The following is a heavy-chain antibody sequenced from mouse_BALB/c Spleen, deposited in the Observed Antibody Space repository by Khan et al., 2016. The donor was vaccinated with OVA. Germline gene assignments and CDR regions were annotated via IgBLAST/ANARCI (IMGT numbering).Heavy chain of an antibody. CDR3: ARLEDI. J-gene: IGHJ2*01. CDR2: IWAGGST. V-gene: IGHV2-9*02. CDR1: GFSLTSYG. Sequence: QVQLKESGPGLVAPSQSLSITCTVSGFSLTSYGVHWVRQPPGKGLEWLGVIWAGGSTTYNSALMSRLGISKDNTKSHVLLKMNSLVTDDTTRYYCARLEDIWGQGTTLTVSS.